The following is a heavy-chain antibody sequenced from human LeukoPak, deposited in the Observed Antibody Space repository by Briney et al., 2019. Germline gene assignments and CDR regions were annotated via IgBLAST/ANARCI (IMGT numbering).Heavy chain of an antibody. CDR3: AKVRNYYDSSGYPLPGY. CDR1: GFTFSSYG. J-gene: IGHJ4*02. CDR2: IRFVGSNK. V-gene: IGHV3-30*02. Sequence: GGSLRLSCAASGFTFSSYGMHWVRQAPGKGLEWVAFIRFVGSNKYYADSVKGRFTISRDNSKNTLYLQMNSLRAEDTAVYYCAKVRNYYDSSGYPLPGYWGQGTLVTVSS. D-gene: IGHD3-22*01.